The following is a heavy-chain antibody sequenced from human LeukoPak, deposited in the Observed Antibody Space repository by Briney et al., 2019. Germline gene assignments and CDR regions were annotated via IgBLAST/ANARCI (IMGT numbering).Heavy chain of an antibody. J-gene: IGHJ3*02. V-gene: IGHV4-39*07. Sequence: PSETLSLTCTVSGGSLSSGSYFWTWIRQPPGKGLEWIGEINHSGSTNYNPSLKSRVTISVDTSKNQFSLKLSSVTAADTAVYYCAREQIVVVKKDAFDIWGQGTMVTVSS. CDR3: AREQIVVVKKDAFDI. CDR2: INHSGST. CDR1: GGSLSSGSYF. D-gene: IGHD2-21*01.